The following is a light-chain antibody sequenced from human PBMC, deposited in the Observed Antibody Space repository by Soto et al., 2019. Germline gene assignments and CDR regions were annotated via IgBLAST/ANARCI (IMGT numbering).Light chain of an antibody. CDR1: SSNIGNNY. CDR3: GTWDSSLSAPV. V-gene: IGLV1-51*01. CDR2: DNN. J-gene: IGLJ2*01. Sequence: QSVLTQPPSVSVAPGQKVTSSCSGSSSNIGNNYVSWYQHLPGTAPKLLIYDNNKRPSGIPDRFSGSKSGTSATLGITGLQTGDEADYYCGTWDSSLSAPVFGGGTKLTVL.